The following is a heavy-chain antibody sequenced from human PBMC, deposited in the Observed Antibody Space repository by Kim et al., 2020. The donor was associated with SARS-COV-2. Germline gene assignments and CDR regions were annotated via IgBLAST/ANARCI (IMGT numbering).Heavy chain of an antibody. CDR3: ASLPLKSGGSGI. CDR2: SANMASGYTT. CDR1: GFTFSDRY. J-gene: IGHJ4*02. V-gene: IGHV3-72*01. Sequence: GGSLRLSCAASGFTFSDRYMDWVRQAPGKGLEWVGRSANMASGYTTQYAASVKGRFTISRDNSENSLYLQMSSLKTEDTAVYYCASLPLKSGGSGIWGQGTLVTVSS. D-gene: IGHD3-10*01.